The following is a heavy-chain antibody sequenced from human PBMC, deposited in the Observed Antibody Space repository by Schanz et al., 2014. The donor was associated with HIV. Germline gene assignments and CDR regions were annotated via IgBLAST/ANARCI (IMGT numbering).Heavy chain of an antibody. CDR2: ISSSGSTI. CDR3: AKDAYSSTWYLGENWFDP. V-gene: IGHV3-48*01. Sequence: EVQLVESGGGLVQPGGSLRLSCAASGFTFSSYSMNWVRQAPGKGLEWVSYISSSGSTIYYADSVKGRFTISRDNPKNSLSLQMNSLRAEDTAVYYCAKDAYSSTWYLGENWFDPWGQGTLVTVSS. D-gene: IGHD6-13*01. CDR1: GFTFSSYS. J-gene: IGHJ5*02.